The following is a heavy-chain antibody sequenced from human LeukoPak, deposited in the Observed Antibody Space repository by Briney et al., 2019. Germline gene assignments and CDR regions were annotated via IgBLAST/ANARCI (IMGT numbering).Heavy chain of an antibody. CDR1: GGSISSGGYY. D-gene: IGHD2-21*01. Sequence: SQTLSLTCTVSGGSISSGGYYWSWIRQPPGKGLEWIGYIYHSGSTYYNPSLKSRVTISVGRSKNQFSLKLSSVTAADTAVYYCARGTYCGGDCSYFDYWGQGTLVTVSS. CDR2: IYHSGST. V-gene: IGHV4-30-2*01. J-gene: IGHJ4*02. CDR3: ARGTYCGGDCSYFDY.